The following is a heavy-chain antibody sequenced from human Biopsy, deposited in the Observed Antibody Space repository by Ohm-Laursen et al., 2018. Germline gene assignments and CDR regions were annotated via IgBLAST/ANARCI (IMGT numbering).Heavy chain of an antibody. CDR3: AADINVWNVNY. D-gene: IGHD1-1*01. V-gene: IGHV1-24*01. Sequence: ASVKASCKVSGYSLTALSMHWVRQAPGRGLEWMGGFAPENGKTIYAQKFQGRITMTEDTSTDTAYMELSSLRSEDTAVYYCAADINVWNVNYWGQGTQVTVSS. CDR1: GYSLTALS. J-gene: IGHJ4*02. CDR2: FAPENGKT.